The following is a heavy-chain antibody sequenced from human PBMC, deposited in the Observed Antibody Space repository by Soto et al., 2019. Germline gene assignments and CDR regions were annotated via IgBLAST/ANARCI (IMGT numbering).Heavy chain of an antibody. CDR1: GYSMRDDNFY. D-gene: IGHD6-19*01. CDR2: ISYTGIT. Sequence: QVRLQESGQGLVRPSQTLSLICTVSGYSMRDDNFYWSFLRQRPGAGPEWLGYISYTGITFYNPSLESRTFISVDPSNNQFSLNLKSVTAADTAVYYGARDLDGVVPGRGAFAVWGPGTLVTVSS. V-gene: IGHV4-31*03. CDR3: ARDLDGVVPGRGAFAV. J-gene: IGHJ3*01.